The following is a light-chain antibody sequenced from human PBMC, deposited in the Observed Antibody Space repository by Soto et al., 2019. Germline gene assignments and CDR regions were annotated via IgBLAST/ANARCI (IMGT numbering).Light chain of an antibody. V-gene: IGKV1-5*03. CDR2: KAS. CDR1: QTISSW. Sequence: DIQMTQSPSTLSGSVGDRVTITCRASQTISSWLAWYQQKPGKAPKLLIYKASTLKSGVPSRFSGSGSGTEFTLTISSLQPDDFATYYCQHYNSYVYSFGRGTKVDIK. CDR3: QHYNSYVYS. J-gene: IGKJ2*03.